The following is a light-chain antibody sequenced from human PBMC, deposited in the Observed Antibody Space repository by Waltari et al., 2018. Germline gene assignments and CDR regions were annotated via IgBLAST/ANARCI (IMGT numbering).Light chain of an antibody. J-gene: IGKJ2*01. V-gene: IGKV3-11*01. CDR1: QSVRRY. Sequence: EIVLTQSPVTLSLSPGERATLSCRASQSVRRYLAWYQQKPGQAPRLLIYEASNRATGIPARFSGSGSGTDFTLTISSLEPEDFAVYYCQQRSNWPPKYTFGQGTKLEIK. CDR2: EAS. CDR3: QQRSNWPPKYT.